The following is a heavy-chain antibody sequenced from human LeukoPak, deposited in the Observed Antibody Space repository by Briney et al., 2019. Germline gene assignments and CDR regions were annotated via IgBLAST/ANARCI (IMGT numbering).Heavy chain of an antibody. J-gene: IGHJ3*02. D-gene: IGHD4-17*01. V-gene: IGHV1-8*01. CDR1: GYTFTSYD. Sequence: ASVKVSCKASGYTFTSYDINWVRQATGQGLEWMGWMNPNSGNTGYAQKFQGRVTMTRNTSISTAYMELSSLRSEDTAVYYCARDRAPNDYGDYSAFDIWGQGTMVTVSS. CDR3: ARDRAPNDYGDYSAFDI. CDR2: MNPNSGNT.